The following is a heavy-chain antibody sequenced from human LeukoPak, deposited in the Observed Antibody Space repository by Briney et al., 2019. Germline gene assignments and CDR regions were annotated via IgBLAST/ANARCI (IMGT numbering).Heavy chain of an antibody. J-gene: IGHJ5*02. CDR1: GGPISSSNW. CDR2: IYHSGST. Sequence: SETLSLTCAVSGGPISSSNWWSWVRQPPGKGLEWIGEIYHSGSTNYNPSLKSRVTISVDKSKNQFSLKLSSVTAADTAVYYCARDLVVPAAPDGWSWFDPWGQGTLVTVSS. V-gene: IGHV4-4*02. D-gene: IGHD2-2*01. CDR3: ARDLVVPAAPDGWSWFDP.